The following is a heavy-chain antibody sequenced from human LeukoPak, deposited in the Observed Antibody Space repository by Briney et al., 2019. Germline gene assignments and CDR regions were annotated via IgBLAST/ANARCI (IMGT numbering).Heavy chain of an antibody. CDR3: ARQPNIVVVDNWFDP. D-gene: IGHD2-15*01. CDR2: IYYGGSA. J-gene: IGHJ5*02. CDR1: GGSITSSGFY. Sequence: SETLSLTCTVSGGSITSSGFYWGWLRQPPGKGLEWLGNIYYGGSAYYNPSLKSRVTISVDTSKNQFSLKLSSVTAADPAVYYCARQPNIVVVDNWFDPWGQGTLVAVSS. V-gene: IGHV4-39*07.